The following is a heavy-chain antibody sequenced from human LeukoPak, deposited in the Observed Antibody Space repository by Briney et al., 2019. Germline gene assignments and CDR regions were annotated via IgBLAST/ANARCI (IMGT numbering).Heavy chain of an antibody. CDR1: GFPFSRYS. Sequence: GGSLRLSCAASGFPFSRYSMLWVRQAPGKGLEWVSSISDGSSYIYYADSVKGRFTISRDNAKNSLYLHMNSLRADDTAVYYCARDHYGSGRYGMDVWGQGTTVTVSS. V-gene: IGHV3-21*01. CDR3: ARDHYGSGRYGMDV. J-gene: IGHJ6*02. D-gene: IGHD3-10*01. CDR2: ISDGSSYI.